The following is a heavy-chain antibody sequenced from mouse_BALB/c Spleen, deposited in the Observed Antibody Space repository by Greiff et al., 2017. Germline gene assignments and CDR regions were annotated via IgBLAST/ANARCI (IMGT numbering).Heavy chain of an antibody. J-gene: IGHJ4*01. Sequence: QVQLKESGAELVRPGSSVKISCKASGYAFSSYWMNWVKQKPGQGLEWIGQIYPGDGDTNYNGKFKGKATLTADKSSSTAYMQLSSLTSEDSAVYFCASSTVPPMDYWGQGTSVTVSS. CDR2: IYPGDGDT. CDR1: GYAFSSYW. D-gene: IGHD1-1*01. CDR3: ASSTVPPMDY. V-gene: IGHV1-80*01.